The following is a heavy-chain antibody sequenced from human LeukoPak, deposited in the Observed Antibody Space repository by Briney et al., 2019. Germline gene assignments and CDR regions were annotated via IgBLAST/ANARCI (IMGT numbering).Heavy chain of an antibody. CDR1: GFTFRGPA. CDR2: ISYDGNNA. V-gene: IGHV3-23*01. D-gene: IGHD5-24*01. CDR3: ARDIQLST. J-gene: IGHJ3*01. Sequence: GGSLRLSCVASGFTFRGPAMSWVRQAPGKGPDWVSLISYDGNNAYYADSVRGRFTISRDNSKDTLYLEMNSLRAEDTAIYYCARDIQLSTWGLGAMVTVSS.